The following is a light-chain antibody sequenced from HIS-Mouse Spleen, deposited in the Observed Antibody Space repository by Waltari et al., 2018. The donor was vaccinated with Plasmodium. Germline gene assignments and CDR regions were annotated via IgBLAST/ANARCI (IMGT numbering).Light chain of an antibody. CDR1: QSVSSN. V-gene: IGKV3-15*01. CDR2: GAS. Sequence: IVMTQSPATMSVSQGESATLSCRASQSVSSNLAWYQQKPGQAPRLLIYGASTRATGIPARFSGSGSGTEFTLTISSLQSEDFAVYYCQQYNNWSFTFGPGTKVDIK. J-gene: IGKJ3*01. CDR3: QQYNNWSFT.